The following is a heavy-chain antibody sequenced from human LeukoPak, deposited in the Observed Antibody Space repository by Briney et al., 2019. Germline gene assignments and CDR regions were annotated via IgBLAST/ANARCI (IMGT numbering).Heavy chain of an antibody. CDR1: GFTFGSNW. D-gene: IGHD3-22*01. J-gene: IGHJ4*02. V-gene: IGHV3-7*02. CDR2: MNQDGSER. Sequence: GGSLRLSCAASGFTFGSNWMSWVRQAPGKGLEWVANMNQDGSERYYVDSVKGRFTISRDNAKNSLYLQMNSLRAEDTAVYYCARANYYDISGYDYWGQGTLVTVSS. CDR3: ARANYYDISGYDY.